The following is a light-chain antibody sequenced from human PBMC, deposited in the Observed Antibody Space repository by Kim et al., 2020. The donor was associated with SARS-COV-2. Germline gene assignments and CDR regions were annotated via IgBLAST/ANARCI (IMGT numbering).Light chain of an antibody. J-gene: IGKJ1*01. CDR1: HSISTW. Sequence: SASVGDRVTITCRASHSISTWLAWYQQKPGKAPNLLIYKASSLQSGVPSRFSGSGSGTEFTLTISSLQPDDFATYYCQQYSSFRTFGQGTKVDIK. CDR2: KAS. V-gene: IGKV1-5*03. CDR3: QQYSSFRT.